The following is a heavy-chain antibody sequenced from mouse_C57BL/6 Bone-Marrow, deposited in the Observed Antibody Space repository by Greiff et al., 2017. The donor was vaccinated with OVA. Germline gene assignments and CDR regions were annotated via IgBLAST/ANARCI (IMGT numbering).Heavy chain of an antibody. V-gene: IGHV1-59*01. Sequence: QVHVKQPGAELVRPGTSVKLSCKASGYTFTSYWMHWVKQRPGQGLEWIGVIDPSDSYTNYNQKFKGKATLTVDTSSSTAYMQLSSLTSEDSAVYYCARWEGYWYFDVWGTGTTVTVSS. CDR2: IDPSDSYT. D-gene: IGHD4-1*01. J-gene: IGHJ1*03. CDR3: ARWEGYWYFDV. CDR1: GYTFTSYW.